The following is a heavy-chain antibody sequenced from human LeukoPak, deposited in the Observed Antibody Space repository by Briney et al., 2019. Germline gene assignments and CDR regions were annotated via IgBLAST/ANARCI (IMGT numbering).Heavy chain of an antibody. V-gene: IGHV4-59*01. CDR3: ARVEMATIRD. J-gene: IGHJ4*02. CDR1: GGSISSYY. D-gene: IGHD5-24*01. Sequence: SETLSLTCTVSGGSISSYYWSWIRQPPGKGLEWIGYIYYSGSTNYNPSLKSRVTISVDTSKNQFSLKLSSVTAADTAVYYCARVEMATIRDWGQGTPVTVSS. CDR2: IYYSGST.